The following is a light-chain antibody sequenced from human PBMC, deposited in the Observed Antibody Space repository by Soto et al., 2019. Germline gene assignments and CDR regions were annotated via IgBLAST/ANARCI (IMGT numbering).Light chain of an antibody. CDR1: SSDVGGYNY. CDR2: DVS. V-gene: IGLV2-11*01. Sequence: QSALTQPRSVSGSPGQSVTISCTGTSSDVGGYNYVSWYQQHPGKAPKLMIYDVSNWPSGVPDRFSGSKSGNTASLTISGLQAEDEADYYCCSYAGSNTGVFGGGTQLTVL. J-gene: IGLJ3*02. CDR3: CSYAGSNTGV.